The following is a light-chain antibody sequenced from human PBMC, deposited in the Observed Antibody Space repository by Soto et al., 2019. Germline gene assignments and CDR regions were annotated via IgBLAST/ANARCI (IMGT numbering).Light chain of an antibody. CDR2: KTS. CDR1: QSISSW. CDR3: QQSMV. J-gene: IGKJ3*01. V-gene: IGKV1-5*03. Sequence: DILMTQSPSTLSASVGDRVTITCGASQSISSWLAWYQQKPGKAPKLLIYKTSTLKSGVPSRFSGSGSGTEFTLTISSLQADDFATYYCQQSMVFGPGTKVDIK.